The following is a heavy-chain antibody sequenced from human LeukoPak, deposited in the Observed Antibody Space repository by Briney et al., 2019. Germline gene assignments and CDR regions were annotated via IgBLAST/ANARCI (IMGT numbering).Heavy chain of an antibody. Sequence: SETLSLTCAVYGGSFSGYYWSWIRHPPGKGLGWIGEINHSGSTNYNPSLKSRVTISVDTSKNQFSLKLSPVTAADTAVYYCARLSPYSGSGNHRTDYWGQGTLVTVSS. CDR1: GGSFSGYY. CDR3: ARLSPYSGSGNHRTDY. V-gene: IGHV4-34*01. CDR2: INHSGST. D-gene: IGHD1-26*01. J-gene: IGHJ4*02.